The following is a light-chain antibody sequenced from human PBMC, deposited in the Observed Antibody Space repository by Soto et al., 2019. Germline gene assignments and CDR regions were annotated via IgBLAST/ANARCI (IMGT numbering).Light chain of an antibody. Sequence: QSVLTQPRSVSGSPGQSVTISCTGTSSDVGGYNYVSWYQQHPGKAPKLMTYDVSKRPSGVPDRFSGSKSGNTASLTISGLQAEDEADYYCCSYAGSYTYWVFGGGTKVTVL. CDR3: CSYAGSYTYWV. CDR2: DVS. CDR1: SSDVGGYNY. V-gene: IGLV2-11*01. J-gene: IGLJ3*02.